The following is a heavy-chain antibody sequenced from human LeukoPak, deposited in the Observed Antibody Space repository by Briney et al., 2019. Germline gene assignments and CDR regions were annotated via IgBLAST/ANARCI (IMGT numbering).Heavy chain of an antibody. D-gene: IGHD3-9*01. J-gene: IGHJ4*02. CDR3: ARAAGYFPPPPPDY. V-gene: IGHV4-39*07. Sequence: SETLSLTCTVSGGSISSSSYCWGWIRQPPGKGLEWIGSIYYSGSTYYNPSLKSRVTISVDTSKNQFSLKLSSVTAADTAVYYCARAAGYFPPPPPDYWGQGTLVTVSS. CDR2: IYYSGST. CDR1: GGSISSSSYC.